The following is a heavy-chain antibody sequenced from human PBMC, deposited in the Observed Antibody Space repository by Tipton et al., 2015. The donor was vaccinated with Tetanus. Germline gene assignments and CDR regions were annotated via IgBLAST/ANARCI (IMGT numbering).Heavy chain of an antibody. CDR1: GGSISSGGYY. D-gene: IGHD1-26*01. V-gene: IGHV4-31*03. Sequence: TLSLTCTVSGGSISSGGYYWSWIRQRPGKGLEWIGGIYSSGSTYSNPSLKGRVTISVDTSKNQFFLRLDSVTAADTAVYYCARDQARGARGWNYFDYWGLGTLVTVSS. CDR3: ARDQARGARGWNYFDY. CDR2: IYSSGST. J-gene: IGHJ4*02.